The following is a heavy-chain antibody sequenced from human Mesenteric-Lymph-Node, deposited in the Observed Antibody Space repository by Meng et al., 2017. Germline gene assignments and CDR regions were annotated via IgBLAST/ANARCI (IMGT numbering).Heavy chain of an antibody. CDR1: GGSFSGYY. D-gene: IGHD2/OR15-2a*01. CDR2: INHSGST. Sequence: GQVQQGGAGLLKPSETLSLPCAVYGGSFSGYYWSWIRQPPGKGLEWIGEINHSGSTNYNPSLKSRVTISVDTSKNQFSLKLSSVTAADTAVYYCARGFLSFVRVFDYWGQGTLVTVSS. CDR3: ARGFLSFVRVFDY. V-gene: IGHV4-34*01. J-gene: IGHJ4*02.